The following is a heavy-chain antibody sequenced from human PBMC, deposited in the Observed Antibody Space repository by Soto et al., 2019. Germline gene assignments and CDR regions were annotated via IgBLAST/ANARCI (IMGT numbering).Heavy chain of an antibody. V-gene: IGHV2-5*02. J-gene: IGHJ6*02. D-gene: IGHD3-3*01. CDR1: GFSLSTRGVG. Sequence: QITLKESGPPLVKPTQTLTLTCTFSGFSLSTRGVGVAWIRQPPGTALEWLALIYWDGDERYIPSLKSRLTITKDTSKSQVVLTMANMDPEDTATYYCAHRRTFFASASSGMAVWGQGTTVTVSS. CDR3: AHRRTFFASASSGMAV. CDR2: IYWDGDE.